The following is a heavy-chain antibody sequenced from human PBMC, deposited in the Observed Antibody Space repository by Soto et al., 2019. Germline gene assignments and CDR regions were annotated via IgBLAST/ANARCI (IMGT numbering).Heavy chain of an antibody. Sequence: PSETPALTCAVYGGSVKGYYWSWIRQPPGKGLEWIGEINHSGSTNYNPSLKSRVTISVDTSKNQLSLQLNSVTPDDTAVYYCVRLIGNSWLDSWGQGTLVTVSS. CDR3: VRLIGNSWLDS. V-gene: IGHV4-34*01. J-gene: IGHJ5*01. CDR2: INHSGST. CDR1: GGSVKGYY. D-gene: IGHD3-16*01.